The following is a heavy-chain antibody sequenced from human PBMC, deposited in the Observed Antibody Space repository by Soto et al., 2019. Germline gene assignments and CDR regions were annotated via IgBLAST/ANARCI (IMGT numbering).Heavy chain of an antibody. CDR1: GGSISSGGYY. D-gene: IGHD5-18*01. CDR2: IYYSGST. CDR3: ARGLYSYGSRTSFDY. J-gene: IGHJ4*02. V-gene: IGHV4-31*03. Sequence: SETLSLTCTVSGGSISSGGYYWSWIRQHPGKGLEWIGYIYYSGSTYYNPSLKSRVTISVDTSKNQFSLKLSSVTAADTAVYYCARGLYSYGSRTSFDYWGQGTLVTVSS.